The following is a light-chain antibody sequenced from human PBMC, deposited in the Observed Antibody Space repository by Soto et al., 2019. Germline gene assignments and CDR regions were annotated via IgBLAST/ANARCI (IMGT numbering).Light chain of an antibody. J-gene: IGKJ1*01. CDR1: QSISSTY. CDR3: QHYDSARWT. Sequence: EIVLTQSPATLSLSPGERATLSCRASQSISSTYLTWYHQKPGQAPRLLIYDASRRATGIPDRFSGSGSGTDFSLTISRLEPEDFAVYYCQHYDSARWTFGLGTKVDIK. V-gene: IGKV3-20*01. CDR2: DAS.